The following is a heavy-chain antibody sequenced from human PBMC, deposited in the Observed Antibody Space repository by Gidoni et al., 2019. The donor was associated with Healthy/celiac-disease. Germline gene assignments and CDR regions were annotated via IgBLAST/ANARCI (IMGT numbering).Heavy chain of an antibody. V-gene: IGHV3-66*01. CDR1: GVTVSRTY. J-gene: IGHJ6*02. CDR2: ISSGGST. CDR3: AIDDYRTPGYYYGMDV. D-gene: IGHD4-4*01. Sequence: EVQLVESGGGLVQPGGSLGLSCAASGVTVSRTYMGWVGPAPGKGLEWVSVISSGGSTDYADSVKGRFTITRDNSKKTLYLQMNSLGAEDTAVYYCAIDDYRTPGYYYGMDVWGQGTTVTVSS.